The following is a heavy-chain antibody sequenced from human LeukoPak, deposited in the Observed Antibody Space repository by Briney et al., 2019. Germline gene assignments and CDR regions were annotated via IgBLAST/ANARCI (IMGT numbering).Heavy chain of an antibody. CDR3: ARVDGLSGTGTSLVDY. J-gene: IGHJ4*02. CDR1: GGSTSSGGYS. Sequence: PSQTLSLTCAVSGGSTSSGGYSWSWIRQPPGKGLEWIGYIYHSGSTYYNPSLKSRVTISVDTSKNQFSLKLSSVTAADTAVYYCARVDGLSGTGTSLVDYWGQGTLVTVSS. D-gene: IGHD3-3*02. V-gene: IGHV4-30-2*01. CDR2: IYHSGST.